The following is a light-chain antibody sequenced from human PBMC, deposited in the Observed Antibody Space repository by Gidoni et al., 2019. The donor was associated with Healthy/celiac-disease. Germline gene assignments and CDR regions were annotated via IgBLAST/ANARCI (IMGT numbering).Light chain of an antibody. CDR3: QQHSNWPPSLT. J-gene: IGKJ4*01. Sequence: EIGWTQSRDTLSLSPVERATLSCSASQSVSSYLAWYQQKPGQAPRLLIYDASNRATGIPARFSGSGSGTDFTLSISSLEPEDFAVYYCQQHSNWPPSLTFGGGTKVEIK. CDR2: DAS. V-gene: IGKV3-11*01. CDR1: QSVSSY.